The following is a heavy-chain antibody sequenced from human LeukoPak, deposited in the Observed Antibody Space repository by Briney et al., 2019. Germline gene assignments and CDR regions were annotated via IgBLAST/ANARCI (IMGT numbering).Heavy chain of an antibody. D-gene: IGHD4-17*01. V-gene: IGHV3-23*01. CDR3: AKGKYGDEFEFAFDI. Sequence: GGSLRLSCAASGFTFDDYAMNWVRQAPGKGLEWVSAISGSGGSTYYADSVKGRFTISRDNSKNTLYLQMNSLRAEDTAVYYCAKGKYGDEFEFAFDIWGQGTMVTVSS. J-gene: IGHJ3*02. CDR1: GFTFDDYA. CDR2: ISGSGGST.